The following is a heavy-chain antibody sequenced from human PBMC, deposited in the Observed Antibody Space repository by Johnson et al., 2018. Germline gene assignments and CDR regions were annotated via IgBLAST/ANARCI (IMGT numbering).Heavy chain of an antibody. CDR3: AKGLGGMDV. V-gene: IGHV3-64*01. Sequence: VQLGESGGGLVQPGGSLRLSCAASGFTFSSYAMHWVRQAPGKGLEYVSAISSNGGSTYYANSVKGRFTISRDNSKNTLYLQMNSLRAEEPAVYHCAKGLGGMDVWGQGTTVTVSS. CDR2: ISSNGGST. D-gene: IGHD6-19*01. CDR1: GFTFSSYA. J-gene: IGHJ6*02.